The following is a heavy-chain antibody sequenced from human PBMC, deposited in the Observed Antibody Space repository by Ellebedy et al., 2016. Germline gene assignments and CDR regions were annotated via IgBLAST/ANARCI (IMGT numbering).Heavy chain of an antibody. J-gene: IGHJ3*01. CDR1: GFTFSFYA. Sequence: GGSLRLSXEGSGFTFSFYAMHWVRQAPGKGLEWVTAIRHDASEKYYLDSVKGRFTISRDNSKRTLYLDMNSLRADDTAVYYCVRNGLDYYDTSNNYYAGALELWGQGTLVTVSS. CDR3: VRNGLDYYDTSNNYYAGALEL. CDR2: IRHDASEK. V-gene: IGHV3-33*01. D-gene: IGHD3-22*01.